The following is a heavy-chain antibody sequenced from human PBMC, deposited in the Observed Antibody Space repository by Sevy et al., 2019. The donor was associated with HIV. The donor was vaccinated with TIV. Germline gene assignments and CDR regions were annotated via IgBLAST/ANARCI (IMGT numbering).Heavy chain of an antibody. Sequence: GGSLRLSCAASGFAFSNYYAMHWVRQAPGKGLEWVALISYDGSDKYYADSVKGRFTVSRDNLKNTLFLQMNSLTTEDTAVYYGARPRANYVDYYFFYAMDVWGQGTTVTVSS. V-gene: IGHV3-30-3*01. CDR3: ARPRANYVDYYFFYAMDV. J-gene: IGHJ6*02. CDR2: ISYDGSDK. CDR1: GFAFSNYYA. D-gene: IGHD4-17*01.